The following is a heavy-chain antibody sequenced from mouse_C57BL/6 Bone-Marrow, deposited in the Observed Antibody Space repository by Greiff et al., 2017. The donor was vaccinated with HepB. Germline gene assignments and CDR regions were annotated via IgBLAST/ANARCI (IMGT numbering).Heavy chain of an antibody. J-gene: IGHJ3*01. Sequence: EVMLVESVAELVRPGASVKLSCTASGFNIKNTYMHWVKQRPEQGLEWIGRIDPANGNTKYAPKFQGKATITADTSSNTAYLQLSSLTSEDTAIYYCAPDSSGYVGFAYWGQGTLVTVSA. D-gene: IGHD3-2*02. CDR2: IDPANGNT. V-gene: IGHV14-3*01. CDR1: GFNIKNTY. CDR3: APDSSGYVGFAY.